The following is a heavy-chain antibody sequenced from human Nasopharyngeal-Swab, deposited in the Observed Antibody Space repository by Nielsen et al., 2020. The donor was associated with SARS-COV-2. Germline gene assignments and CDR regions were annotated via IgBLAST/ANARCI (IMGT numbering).Heavy chain of an antibody. CDR3: ARDGIGTDYGDYEYYYYYMDV. CDR2: ISSSSSYI. Sequence: GESLKISCAASGFTFSSYSMNWVRQAPGKGLEWASSISSSSSYIYYADSVKGRFTISRDNAKNSLYLQMNSLRAEDTAVYYCARDGIGTDYGDYEYYYYYMDVWGKGTTVTVSS. J-gene: IGHJ6*03. D-gene: IGHD4-17*01. V-gene: IGHV3-21*01. CDR1: GFTFSSYS.